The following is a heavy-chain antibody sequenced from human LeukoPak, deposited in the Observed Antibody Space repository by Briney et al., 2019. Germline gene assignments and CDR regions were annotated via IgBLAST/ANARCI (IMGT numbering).Heavy chain of an antibody. V-gene: IGHV4-4*07. CDR3: ASYSGSSAYYGS. CDR1: GGSISSYY. J-gene: IGHJ4*02. Sequence: PSETLSLTCTVSGGSISSYYWSWIRQPAGKGLEWIGRIYASGSTNFNPPLKSRVTMSVDTSKNQFSLKLSSVTAADTAVYYCASYSGSSAYYGSWGQGTLVTVSS. D-gene: IGHD1-26*01. CDR2: IYASGST.